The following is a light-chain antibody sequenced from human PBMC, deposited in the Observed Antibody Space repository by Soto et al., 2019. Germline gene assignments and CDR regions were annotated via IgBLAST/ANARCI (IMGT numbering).Light chain of an antibody. CDR1: QGISNY. J-gene: IGKJ1*01. CDR3: QHYNSYSEA. Sequence: DIQMTQSPSSLSASVGDRVSITCRASQGISNYLAWYQQKPGKVPKLLIYGASTLHSGVPSRFSGSGSGTEFTLTISSLQPDDFATYYCQHYNSYSEAFGQGTKVELK. CDR2: GAS. V-gene: IGKV1-27*01.